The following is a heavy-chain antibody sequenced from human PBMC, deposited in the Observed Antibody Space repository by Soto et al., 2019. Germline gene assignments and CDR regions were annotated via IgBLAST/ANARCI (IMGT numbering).Heavy chain of an antibody. CDR2: IFPRDSDV. V-gene: IGHV5-51*01. Sequence: GESLKISCRASGYDFTNFWIGWVRQMPGKGLQWVGIIFPRDSDVRLSPSFEGRVTISVDKATNTAHLEWSRLEASDTAVYYCARHFDCSTTSCYIDYWGQGSPVTVSS. CDR3: ARHFDCSTTSCYIDY. CDR1: GYDFTNFW. J-gene: IGHJ4*01. D-gene: IGHD2-2*01.